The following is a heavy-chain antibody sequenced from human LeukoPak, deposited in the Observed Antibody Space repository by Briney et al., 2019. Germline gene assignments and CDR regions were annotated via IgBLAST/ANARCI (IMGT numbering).Heavy chain of an antibody. Sequence: PSETLSLTCTVSGGSISSYYWSWIRQPPGKGLEWIGYIYYSGSTNYNPSLKSRVTISVDTSKNQFSLKLSSVTAADTAVYYCARAPYGSGKGSFDIWGQGTMVTVSS. D-gene: IGHD3-10*01. V-gene: IGHV4-59*01. CDR3: ARAPYGSGKGSFDI. CDR2: IYYSGST. J-gene: IGHJ3*02. CDR1: GGSISSYY.